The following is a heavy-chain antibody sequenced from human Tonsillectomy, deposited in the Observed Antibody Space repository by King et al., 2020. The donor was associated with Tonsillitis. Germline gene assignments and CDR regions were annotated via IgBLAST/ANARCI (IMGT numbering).Heavy chain of an antibody. D-gene: IGHD3-10*01. J-gene: IGHJ4*02. CDR2: IYYSGST. CDR1: GGSISTYY. Sequence: QLQESGPGLVKPSETLSLTCTVSGGSISTYYWSWIRQPPGKGLEWIGYIYYSGSTNYNPSLKSRVTIAVDTSKNQFSLKLSPVTAADTAVYYCAGVSITMVRGTDYFDYWGQGTLVTVSS. CDR3: AGVSITMVRGTDYFDY. V-gene: IGHV4-59*01.